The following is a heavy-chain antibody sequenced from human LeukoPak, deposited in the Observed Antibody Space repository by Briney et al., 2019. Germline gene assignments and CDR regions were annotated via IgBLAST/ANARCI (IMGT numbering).Heavy chain of an antibody. Sequence: PSETLSLTCTVSGGSISSSSYYWGWIRQPPGKGLEWIGSIYYSGSTYYNPSLKSRVTISVDTSKNQFSLKLSSVTAADTAVYYCARNKRVVVVPAAIGAFDIWGQGTMVTVSS. J-gene: IGHJ3*02. CDR2: IYYSGST. CDR1: GGSISSSSYY. V-gene: IGHV4-39*01. CDR3: ARNKRVVVVPAAIGAFDI. D-gene: IGHD2-2*01.